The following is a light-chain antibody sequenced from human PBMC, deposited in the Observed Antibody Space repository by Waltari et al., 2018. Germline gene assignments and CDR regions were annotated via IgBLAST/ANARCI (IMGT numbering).Light chain of an antibody. CDR2: KAN. CDR3: ALYMGSGIWV. V-gene: IGLV8-61*01. Sequence: QTVVTQEPSLSVSPGGTVTLTCALSSGSLSTTSYATWYQQTPGQAPRTLVYKANARSSGVPDRFSGSIVGNTAALTITGAQADDESDDYCALYMGSGIWVFGGGTRLTVL. CDR1: SGSLSTTSY. J-gene: IGLJ3*02.